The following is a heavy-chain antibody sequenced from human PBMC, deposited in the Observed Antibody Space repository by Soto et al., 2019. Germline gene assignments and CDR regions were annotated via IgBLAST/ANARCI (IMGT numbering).Heavy chain of an antibody. CDR2: ISSGSSTI. CDR3: AVDYYYMDV. CDR1: GISFSTYA. V-gene: IGHV3-48*01. Sequence: GGSLRLSCAASGISFSTYAMKWVRQAPGEGLEWVSYISSGSSTIYYAESVKGRFTISRDNAKKSLFLQMNSLRAEDTAVYYCAVDYYYMDVWGKGTTVTVSS. J-gene: IGHJ6*03.